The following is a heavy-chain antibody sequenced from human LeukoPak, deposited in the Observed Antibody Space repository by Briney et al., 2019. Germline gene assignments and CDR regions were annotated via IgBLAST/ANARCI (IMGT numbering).Heavy chain of an antibody. V-gene: IGHV3-48*01. J-gene: IGHJ3*02. CDR2: ISSSSSTI. CDR3: ARVYSGSYWDAFDI. D-gene: IGHD1-26*01. Sequence: GGSLRLSCAASGFTFSSYSMNWVRQAPGKGLEWVSYISSSSSTIYYAGSVKGRFTISRDNAKNSLYLQMNSLRAEDTAVYYCARVYSGSYWDAFDIWGQGTMVTVSS. CDR1: GFTFSSYS.